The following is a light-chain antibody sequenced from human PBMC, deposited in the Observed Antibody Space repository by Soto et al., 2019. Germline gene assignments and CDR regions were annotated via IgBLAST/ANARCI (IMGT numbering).Light chain of an antibody. Sequence: QSALTQPASVSGSPGQSIAISCTGTSSDVGGYNYVSWYRQHPGKDPKLLIYEVSNRPSGVSNRFAGSKSGNTASLTISGLQAEDEADYYGSSYTSSSTQVFGTGTKLTVL. J-gene: IGLJ1*01. V-gene: IGLV2-14*01. CDR3: SSYTSSSTQV. CDR1: SSDVGGYNY. CDR2: EVS.